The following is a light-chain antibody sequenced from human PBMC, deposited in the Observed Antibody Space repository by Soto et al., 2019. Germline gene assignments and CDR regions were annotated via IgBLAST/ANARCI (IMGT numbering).Light chain of an antibody. CDR2: EVT. CDR3: SSYAGSSPLYV. CDR1: SSDVGGYKF. Sequence: QAASVSGSPGQSITISCTGTSSDVGGYKFVSWYQQHPGKVPKLLIYEVTNRPSGVSNRFSGSKSGNTASLTISGLQAEDEADYYCSSYAGSSPLYVFGTGTKLTVL. V-gene: IGLV2-14*01. J-gene: IGLJ1*01.